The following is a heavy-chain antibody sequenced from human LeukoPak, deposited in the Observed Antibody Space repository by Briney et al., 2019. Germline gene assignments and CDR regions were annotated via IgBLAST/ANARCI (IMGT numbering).Heavy chain of an antibody. CDR3: AKDLITMIVVDYYYGMDV. CDR2: ISGSGGST. Sequence: GGSLRLSCAASGFTLSSYAMSWVRQAPGKGLEWVSAISGSGGSTYYADSVKGRFTISRDNSKNTLYLQMNSLRAEDTAVYYCAKDLITMIVVDYYYGMDVWGQGTTVTVSS. J-gene: IGHJ6*02. CDR1: GFTLSSYA. D-gene: IGHD3-22*01. V-gene: IGHV3-23*01.